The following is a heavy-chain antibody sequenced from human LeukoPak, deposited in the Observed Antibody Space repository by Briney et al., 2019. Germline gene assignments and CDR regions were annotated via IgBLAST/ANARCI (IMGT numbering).Heavy chain of an antibody. CDR1: GFAFNNYV. Sequence: GGSLRLSCAASGFAFNNYVMTWVRQAPGKGLEWVSSICDGGGSTYYTDSVKGRFTISRDNSKNTLYLQMNSLRAEDTALYYCAKDSTVSGSYYGMDVWGQGTTVTVSS. CDR3: AKDSTVSGSYYGMDV. V-gene: IGHV3-23*01. D-gene: IGHD3-3*01. J-gene: IGHJ6*02. CDR2: ICDGGGST.